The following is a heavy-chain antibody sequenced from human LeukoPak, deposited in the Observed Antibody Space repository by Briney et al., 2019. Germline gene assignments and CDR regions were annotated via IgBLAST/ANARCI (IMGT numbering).Heavy chain of an antibody. CDR2: IYYSGST. Sequence: PSETLSLTCTVSGGSISSSSYYWGWIRQPPGKGLEWIGSIYYSGSTYYNPSLKSRVTISVDTSKNQFSLKLSSVTAADTAVYYCASPRVGATLYFDYWGQGTLVTVSS. CDR3: ASPRVGATLYFDY. D-gene: IGHD1-26*01. V-gene: IGHV4-39*01. J-gene: IGHJ4*02. CDR1: GGSISSSSYY.